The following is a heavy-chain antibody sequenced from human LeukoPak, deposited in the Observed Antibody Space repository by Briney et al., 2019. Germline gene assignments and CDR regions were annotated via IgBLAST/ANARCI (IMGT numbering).Heavy chain of an antibody. CDR2: ISGSGGST. CDR1: GFTFSSYA. CDR3: AKSLVVVPAANPRAYFDY. D-gene: IGHD2-2*01. Sequence: HPGGSLRLSCAASGFTFSSYAMSWVRQAPGKGLEWVSAISGSGGSTYYADSVKGRFTISRDNSKNTLYLQMNSLRAEDTAVYYCAKSLVVVPAANPRAYFDYWGQGTLVTVSS. V-gene: IGHV3-23*01. J-gene: IGHJ4*02.